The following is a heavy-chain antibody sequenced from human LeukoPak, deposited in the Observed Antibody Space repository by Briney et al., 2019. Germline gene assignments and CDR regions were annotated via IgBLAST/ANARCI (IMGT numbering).Heavy chain of an antibody. Sequence: SETLSLTCAVYGGSFSGYYWSWIRQPPGKGLEWIGEINHSGSTNYNPSLKSRVTISVDTSKNQFSLKLSSVTAADTAVYYCAREGYDSSGHYTMVDYWGQGTLVTVSS. CDR2: INHSGST. V-gene: IGHV4-34*01. D-gene: IGHD3-22*01. CDR3: AREGYDSSGHYTMVDY. J-gene: IGHJ4*02. CDR1: GGSFSGYY.